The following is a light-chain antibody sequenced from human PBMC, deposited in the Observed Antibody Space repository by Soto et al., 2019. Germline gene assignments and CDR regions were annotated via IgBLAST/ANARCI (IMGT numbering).Light chain of an antibody. CDR3: QQYGSSSPT. CDR1: QSVTSSF. CDR2: GAS. V-gene: IGKV3-20*01. Sequence: EIVLTQSPSTLSLSPGERVTLSCRASQSVTSSFLAWYQQKPGQAPRLLIYGASSRATGIPDRFSGSGSGTAVTLLISRLEPEDFAVYYCQQYGSSSPTFGQGTKVEIK. J-gene: IGKJ1*01.